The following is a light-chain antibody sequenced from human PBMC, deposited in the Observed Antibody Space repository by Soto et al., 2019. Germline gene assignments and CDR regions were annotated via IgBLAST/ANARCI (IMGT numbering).Light chain of an antibody. Sequence: EIVLTQSPATVSVSPGESATLSCRASQSVRNYLAWYQQKPGQAPRLLIFDASNRATGIPSRFSGSGSGIYFTLTISSLEPEDFAVYYCQQRSNSPPWTFGPGTRVDL. CDR1: QSVRNY. J-gene: IGKJ3*01. CDR2: DAS. V-gene: IGKV3-11*01. CDR3: QQRSNSPPWT.